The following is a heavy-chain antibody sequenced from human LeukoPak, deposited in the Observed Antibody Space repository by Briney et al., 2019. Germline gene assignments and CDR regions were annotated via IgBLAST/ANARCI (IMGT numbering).Heavy chain of an antibody. D-gene: IGHD6-25*01. V-gene: IGHV3-7*03. J-gene: IGHJ3*02. CDR3: AKDRSGTWTNDAFDI. CDR1: GFTFSSYW. CDR2: IKQDGSEK. Sequence: PGGSLRLSCAASGFTFSSYWMSWVRQAPGKGLEWVANIKQDGSEKYYVDSVKGRFTISRDNAKNSLYLQMNSLRAEDTAVYYCAKDRSGTWTNDAFDIWGQGTMVTVSS.